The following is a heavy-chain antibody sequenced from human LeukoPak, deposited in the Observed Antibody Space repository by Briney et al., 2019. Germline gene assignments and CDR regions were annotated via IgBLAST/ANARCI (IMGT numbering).Heavy chain of an antibody. CDR1: GFTFSSDS. V-gene: IGHV3-48*04. CDR2: ITRSSTTI. Sequence: GGSLRLSCAASGFTFSSDSMNWVRQAPGKGLEWVSYITRSSTTIYYADSVKGRFTISRDNAKNSLYLQMNSLRAEDTAVCYCARGGGGNGNDAYDIWGQGTMVTVSS. CDR3: ARGGGGNGNDAYDI. J-gene: IGHJ3*02. D-gene: IGHD4-23*01.